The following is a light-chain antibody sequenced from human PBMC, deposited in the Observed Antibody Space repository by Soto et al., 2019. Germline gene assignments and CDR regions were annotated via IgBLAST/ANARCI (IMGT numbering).Light chain of an antibody. CDR3: SSYTSSDTVL. J-gene: IGLJ2*01. Sequence: QSVLTQPASVSGSPGQSITISCTGTSSDVGGYNYVCWYQQHPGKAPKLMIYDVSTRPSGVSNRFSGSKSGNTASLSISGLQAEDEADYYCSSYTSSDTVLFGGGTKLTVL. CDR1: SSDVGGYNY. CDR2: DVS. V-gene: IGLV2-14*01.